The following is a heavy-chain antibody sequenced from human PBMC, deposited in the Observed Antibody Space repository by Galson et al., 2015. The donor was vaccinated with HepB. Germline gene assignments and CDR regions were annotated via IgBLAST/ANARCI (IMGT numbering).Heavy chain of an antibody. CDR1: GYRFTNNW. V-gene: IGHV5-51*03. CDR2: IYPTDSNT. CDR3: ARGGYYRSGSYFY. D-gene: IGHD3-10*01. Sequence: QSGAEVKKPGESLKISCKASGYRFTNNWIGWLRQMPGKGLEWMGIIYPTDSNTIYSPSFQGQVTISVDKSIFTAYLSWSSLKASDTAMYYCARGGYYRSGSYFYWGQGTLVTVSS. J-gene: IGHJ4*02.